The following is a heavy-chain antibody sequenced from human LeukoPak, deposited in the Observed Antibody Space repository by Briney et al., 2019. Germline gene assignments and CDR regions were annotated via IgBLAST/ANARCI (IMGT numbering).Heavy chain of an antibody. V-gene: IGHV1-46*03. D-gene: IGHD1-26*01. J-gene: IGHJ4*02. CDR1: GYTFTSYY. CDR3: ATRIPNSGSYSH. CDR2: ISPSGGST. Sequence: ASVKVSCKASGYTFTSYYMHWVRQAPGQGLEWMGIISPSGGSTSHAQKFQGRVTMTRDTSTSTVYMELSSLRSEDTAVYYCATRIPNSGSYSHWGQGTLVTVSS.